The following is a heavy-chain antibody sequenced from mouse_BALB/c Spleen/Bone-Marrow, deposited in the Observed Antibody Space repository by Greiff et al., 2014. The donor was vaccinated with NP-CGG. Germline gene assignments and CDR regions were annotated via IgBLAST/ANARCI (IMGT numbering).Heavy chain of an antibody. V-gene: IGHV1-7*01. CDR1: GYTFTTYW. CDR3: ARGLRDWYFDV. CDR2: INLSTGNT. D-gene: IGHD2-4*01. J-gene: IGHJ1*01. Sequence: VQLQQSGAELAKPGASVKMSCKASGYTFTTYWIHWVKQRPGQGLEWIGYINLSTGNTEYNQKFRDRATLTADKSSSTPYMQLSSLTSEDSAVYYCARGLRDWYFDVWGAGTTVTVSS.